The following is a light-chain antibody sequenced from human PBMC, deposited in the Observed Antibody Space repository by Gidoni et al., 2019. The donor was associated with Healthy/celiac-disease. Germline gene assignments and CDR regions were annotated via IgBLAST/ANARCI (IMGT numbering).Light chain of an antibody. V-gene: IGKV1-39*01. J-gene: IGKJ3*01. CDR2: AAS. Sequence: DIQMTQSPSSLSASVGHRVTITCRASQSISSHLNWYQQKPGKAPKLLIDAASSLQSGVPSRFSGSGSGTDFTLTISSLQPEDFATYYCQQSYSTPPFTFGPGTKVDIK. CDR1: QSISSH. CDR3: QQSYSTPPFT.